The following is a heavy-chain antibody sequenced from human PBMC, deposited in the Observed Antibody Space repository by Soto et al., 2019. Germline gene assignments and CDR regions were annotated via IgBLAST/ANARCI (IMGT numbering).Heavy chain of an antibody. D-gene: IGHD2-21*02. J-gene: IGHJ4*02. CDR1: GFTFSSYA. V-gene: IGHV3-30*04. CDR3: ARSPSAVVTPYYFDY. CDR2: ISYDGSNK. Sequence: QVQLVESGGGVVQPGRSLRLSCAASGFTFSSYAIYWVRQAPGKGLEWVAIISYDGSNKYYADSVKGRFTISRDNSMNTLYLLMNSLRAEDTAVYYCARSPSAVVTPYYFDYWGQGTLVSVSS.